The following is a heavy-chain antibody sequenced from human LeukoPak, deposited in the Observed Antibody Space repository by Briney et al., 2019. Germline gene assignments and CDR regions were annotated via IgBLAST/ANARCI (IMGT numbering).Heavy chain of an antibody. CDR1: GYTFTGYY. V-gene: IGHV1-2*02. J-gene: IGHJ4*02. D-gene: IGHD5-12*01. CDR3: ARDAGSGYDPNYDY. CDR2: INPNSGGT. Sequence: GASVKVSCKASGYTFTGYYMHWVRQAPGQGLEWIGWINPNSGGTNYAQKFQGRVTMTRDTSISTAYMELSRLRSDDTAVYYCARDAGSGYDPNYDYWGQGTLVTVSS.